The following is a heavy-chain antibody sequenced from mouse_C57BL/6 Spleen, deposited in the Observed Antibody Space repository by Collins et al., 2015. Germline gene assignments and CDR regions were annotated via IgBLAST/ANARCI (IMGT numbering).Heavy chain of an antibody. CDR1: GYTFTSYW. CDR3: AREGGTGYGFDY. J-gene: IGHJ2*01. V-gene: IGHV1-53*01. CDR2: INPSNGGT. Sequence: QVQLQQPGTELVKPGASVKLSCKASGYTFTSYWMHWVKQRPGQGLEWIGDINPSNGGTNYNEKFKSKATLTVDKSSSTAYMQLSSLTSEDSAVYYCAREGGTGYGFDYWGQGTTLTVSS. D-gene: IGHD2-14*01.